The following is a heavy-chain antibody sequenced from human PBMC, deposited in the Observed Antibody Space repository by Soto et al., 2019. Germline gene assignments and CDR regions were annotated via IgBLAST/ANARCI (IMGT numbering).Heavy chain of an antibody. CDR3: ASWSDGSYYVNPFDP. V-gene: IGHV4-30-4*01. Sequence: PSETLSLTCTVSGGSISSGDYYWSWIRQPPGKGLEWIGYIYYSGSTNYNPSLKSRVTISVDTSKNQFSLKLSSVTAADTAVYYCASWSDGSYYVNPFDPWGQGTLVTVSS. J-gene: IGHJ5*02. D-gene: IGHD1-26*01. CDR1: GGSISSGDYY. CDR2: IYYSGST.